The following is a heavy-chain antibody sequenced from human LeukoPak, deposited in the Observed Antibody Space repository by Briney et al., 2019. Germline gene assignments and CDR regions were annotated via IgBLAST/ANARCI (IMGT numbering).Heavy chain of an antibody. CDR3: ARDPTPAIAAAGSWFDP. J-gene: IGHJ5*02. V-gene: IGHV3-74*01. CDR2: INSDGSST. D-gene: IGHD6-13*01. CDR1: GFTFSSYW. Sequence: PGGSLRLSCAASGFTFSSYWMHWVRQAPGKGLVWVSRINSDGSSTSYADSVKGRFTISRDNAKNTLYLQMNSLRAEDTAVYYCARDPTPAIAAAGSWFDPWGQGTLVTVSS.